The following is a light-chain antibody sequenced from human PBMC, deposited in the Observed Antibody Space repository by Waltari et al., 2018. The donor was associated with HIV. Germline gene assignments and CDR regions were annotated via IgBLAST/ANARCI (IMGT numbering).Light chain of an antibody. CDR3: QQYNNWPPWT. J-gene: IGKJ1*01. CDR2: GAF. CDR1: QNVSSD. V-gene: IGKV3-15*01. Sequence: DIVMTQSPATLSISPGARATLTCRASQNVSSDLAWLQQHPGQAPRLLIHGAFTRAAGIPARFSGSGSGTEFTLTISRLQSEDSAVYYCQQYNNWPPWTFGQGTKVE.